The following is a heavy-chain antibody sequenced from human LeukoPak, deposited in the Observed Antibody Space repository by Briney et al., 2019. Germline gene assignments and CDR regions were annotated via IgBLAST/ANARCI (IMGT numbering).Heavy chain of an antibody. CDR2: IYYSGST. CDR1: GGSISSGDYY. J-gene: IGHJ6*02. CDR3: ARDQVDYYGSGSYSSYYYGMDV. V-gene: IGHV4-30-4*01. Sequence: SQTLSLTCTVSGGSISSGDYYWSWIRQPPGKGLEWIGYIYYSGSTYYNPSLKSRVTISVDMSKNQFSLKLSSVTAADTAVYYCARDQVDYYGSGSYSSYYYGMDVWGQGTTVTVSS. D-gene: IGHD3-10*01.